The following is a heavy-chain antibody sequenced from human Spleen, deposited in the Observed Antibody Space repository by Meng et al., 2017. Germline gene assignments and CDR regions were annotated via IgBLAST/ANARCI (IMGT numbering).Heavy chain of an antibody. CDR2: ISSSSSYI. D-gene: IGHD3-9*01. CDR3: AKPHDILTGYDELDY. CDR1: SFIFSSYS. V-gene: IGHV3-21*04. Sequence: FCSASSFIFSSYSMNCVHQAPGKGLEWFSSISSSSSYIYYADSVKGRFTISRDNTKNSKYLQMNSLRADDTAVYYCAKPHDILTGYDELDYWGQGTLVTVSS. J-gene: IGHJ4*02.